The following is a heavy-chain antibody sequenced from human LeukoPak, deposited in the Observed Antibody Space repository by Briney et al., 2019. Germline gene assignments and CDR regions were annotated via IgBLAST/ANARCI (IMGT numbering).Heavy chain of an antibody. D-gene: IGHD1-14*01. CDR3: AKYRTTSAPPRNFDY. CDR1: GYTFSSFA. CDR2: IGSDSGGI. J-gene: IGHJ4*02. V-gene: IGHV3-23*01. Sequence: GGSLRLSCAASGYTFSSFAMIWVRQAPGKGLEWVSVIGSDSGGIQYADSVKGRFTISRDNSKNTLYLQMNSLRADDTAVYYCAKYRTTSAPPRNFDYWGQGTLVTVSS.